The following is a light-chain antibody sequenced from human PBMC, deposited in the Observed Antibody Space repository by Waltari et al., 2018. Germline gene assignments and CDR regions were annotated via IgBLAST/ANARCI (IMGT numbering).Light chain of an antibody. V-gene: IGLV2-14*03. J-gene: IGLJ1*01. CDR3: SSYTNTSALIV. CDR2: DVS. Sequence: QSALTQPASVPGSPGQSITISCTGTSGDVGSYNFVSCFQQHPGKAPKLMIDDVSNRPSGVSNRFSGSKSGNTASLTISGLQAEDEGDYYCSSYTNTSALIVFGTGTKVTVL. CDR1: SGDVGSYNF.